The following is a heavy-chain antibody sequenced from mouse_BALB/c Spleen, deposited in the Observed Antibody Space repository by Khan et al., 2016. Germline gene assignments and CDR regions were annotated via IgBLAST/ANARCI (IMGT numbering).Heavy chain of an antibody. Sequence: QIQLVQSGPELKKPGETVKISCKASGYTFTNYGMNWVKQAPGKGLKWMGWINPNTGEPTYAEEFKGRVAFSLETSASTAYLQINNLKTEDTATYCCAISPSAFRRRYYSAMDYWGQGTSVTAAS. CDR1: GYTFTNYG. J-gene: IGHJ4*01. CDR2: INPNTGEP. CDR3: AISPSAFRRRYYSAMDY. V-gene: IGHV9-3*02.